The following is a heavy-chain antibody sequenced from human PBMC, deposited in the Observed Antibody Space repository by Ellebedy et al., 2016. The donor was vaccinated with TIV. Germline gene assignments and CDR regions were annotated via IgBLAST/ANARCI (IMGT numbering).Heavy chain of an antibody. CDR2: ISNDGGST. CDR3: VKAPGYSSSWHNYYYYGMDV. Sequence: PGGSLRLSCSVSGFTFSSYAMHWVRQAPGKGLQYVSSISNDGGSTYYADSVKDRFTIYRDISRNTLYLQMSSVRPEDTGVYYCVKAPGYSSSWHNYYYYGMDVWGQGTTVTVSS. CDR1: GFTFSSYA. J-gene: IGHJ6*02. V-gene: IGHV3-64D*06. D-gene: IGHD2-2*01.